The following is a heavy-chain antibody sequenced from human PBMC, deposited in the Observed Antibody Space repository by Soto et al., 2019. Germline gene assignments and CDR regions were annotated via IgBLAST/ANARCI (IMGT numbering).Heavy chain of an antibody. CDR2: TYYRSKWYN. CDR3: ARAPAGYSSSWHNFDY. V-gene: IGHV6-1*01. CDR1: GDSVSSNSAA. Sequence: PSQTLSLTCAISGDSVSSNSAAWNWIRQSPSRGLEWLGRTYYRSKWYNDYAVSVKSRITINPDTSKNQFSLQLNSVTPEDTAVYYCARAPAGYSSSWHNFDYWGQGTLVTGLL. J-gene: IGHJ4*02. D-gene: IGHD6-13*01.